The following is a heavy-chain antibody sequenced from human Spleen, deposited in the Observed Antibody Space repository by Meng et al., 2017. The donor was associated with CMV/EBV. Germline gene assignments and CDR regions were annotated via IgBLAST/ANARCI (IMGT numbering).Heavy chain of an antibody. J-gene: IGHJ5*02. CDR2: ISAYNGNT. Sequence: QVQMVQSGAGVKKPGASVKVPCKASGYTFTSYGISWVRQAPGQGLEWMGWISAYNGNTNYAQKLQGRVTMTTDTSTSTAYMELRSLSSVTAADTAVYYCARPIAAAGWFDPWGQGTLVTVSS. CDR1: GYTFTSYG. D-gene: IGHD6-13*01. CDR3: ARPIAAAGWFDP. V-gene: IGHV1-18*01.